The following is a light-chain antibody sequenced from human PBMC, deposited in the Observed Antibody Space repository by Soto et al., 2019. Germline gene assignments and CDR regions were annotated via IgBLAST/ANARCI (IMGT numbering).Light chain of an antibody. J-gene: IGKJ2*01. Sequence: IQVTQSPSSLSASVGDRVTITCRTSQSISTYLNWYLQKPGKAPKLLIYRASTLQSGVPSRFSGSGSGSEFSLTISGLQLDDFATYYCQQYNSYSPYTFGQGTKLEIK. CDR2: RAS. CDR3: QQYNSYSPYT. CDR1: QSISTY. V-gene: IGKV1-39*01.